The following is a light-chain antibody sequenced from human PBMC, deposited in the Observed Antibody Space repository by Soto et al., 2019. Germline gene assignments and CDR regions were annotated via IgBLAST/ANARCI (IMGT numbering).Light chain of an antibody. CDR2: DAS. Sequence: VMTQSPSILSASPGEGATLSCRASQRVSSNLAWYQHKPGQAPRLLIYDASTRATDIPDRFSGSGYGTEFTLSISSLQSEDCAVYFCQQYDKWPPWTFGQGTKVEI. V-gene: IGKV3-15*01. CDR3: QQYDKWPPWT. CDR1: QRVSSN. J-gene: IGKJ1*01.